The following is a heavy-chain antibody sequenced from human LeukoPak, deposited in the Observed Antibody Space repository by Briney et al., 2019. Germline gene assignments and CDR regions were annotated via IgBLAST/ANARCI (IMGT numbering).Heavy chain of an antibody. Sequence: ASVKVSCKASGYSFPGYGLTWVRQAPGQGLEWMGWINPNSGGTNYAQKFQGRVTMTRDTSISTAYMELSRLRSDDTAVYYCASRGRRGYSYGYYFDYWGQGTLVTVSS. CDR3: ASRGRRGYSYGYYFDY. D-gene: IGHD5-18*01. CDR2: INPNSGGT. V-gene: IGHV1-2*02. CDR1: GYSFPGYG. J-gene: IGHJ4*02.